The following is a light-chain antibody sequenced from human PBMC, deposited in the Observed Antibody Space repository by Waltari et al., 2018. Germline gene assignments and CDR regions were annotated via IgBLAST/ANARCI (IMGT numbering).Light chain of an antibody. Sequence: DIQMTQSPSPLSASIGDRVTITCRASQSISGWLAWYQQKPGKAPKLLIYRASTLESGVPSRFSGSGSGAEFTLTISSLQPDDFATYYCQQYHSYWTFGQGTKVEIK. CDR3: QQYHSYWT. V-gene: IGKV1-5*03. CDR1: QSISGW. J-gene: IGKJ1*01. CDR2: RAS.